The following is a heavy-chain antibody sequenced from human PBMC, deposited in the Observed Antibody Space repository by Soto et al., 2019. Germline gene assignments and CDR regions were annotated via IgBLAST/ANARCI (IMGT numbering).Heavy chain of an antibody. CDR3: ARRGSGGSSYYYYGMDV. J-gene: IGHJ6*02. V-gene: IGHV5-51*01. CDR1: GYSFTSYW. Sequence: HGESLKISCKGSGYSFTSYWIGWVRQMPGKGLEWMGIIYPGDSDTRYSPSFQGQVTISADKSISTAYLQWSSLKASDTAMYYCARRGSGGSSYYYYGMDVWGQGTTVTVSS. CDR2: IYPGDSDT. D-gene: IGHD2-15*01.